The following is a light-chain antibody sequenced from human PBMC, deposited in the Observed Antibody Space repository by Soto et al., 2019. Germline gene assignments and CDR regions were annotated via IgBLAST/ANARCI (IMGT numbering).Light chain of an antibody. Sequence: DIVMTQSPDSLAVSLGERATINCKSSQSVLYSSNNKNYLAWYQQKPGQPPKLLIYWASTRESGVPDRFSGSASGTDFTLTISSLQAEDVAVYYCQQYYSGPWTFGQGTKVEIK. V-gene: IGKV4-1*01. CDR2: WAS. CDR3: QQYYSGPWT. J-gene: IGKJ1*01. CDR1: QSVLYSSNNKNY.